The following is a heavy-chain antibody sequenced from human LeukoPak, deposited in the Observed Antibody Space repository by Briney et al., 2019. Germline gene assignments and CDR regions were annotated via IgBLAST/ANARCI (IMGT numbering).Heavy chain of an antibody. CDR2: ISTYNGNT. D-gene: IGHD1-26*01. CDR3: ARLDRSYGLDY. V-gene: IGHV1-18*01. J-gene: IGHJ4*02. CDR1: GYTFTSYG. Sequence: ASVKVSCKASGYTFTSYGISWLRQAPGQGLEWMGWISTYNGNTNYAQKLQGRVTMATDTSTSTSYMELTSLRSGDTAVYYCARLDRSYGLDYWGQGTLVTVSS.